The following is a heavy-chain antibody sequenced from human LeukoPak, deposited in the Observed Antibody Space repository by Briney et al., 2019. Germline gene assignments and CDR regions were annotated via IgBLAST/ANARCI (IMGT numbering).Heavy chain of an antibody. V-gene: IGHV3-48*03. CDR2: ISSAGTTK. J-gene: IGHJ5*02. Sequence: GGSLRLSCAASGXTFSSYEMNWVRQAPGKGLEWISYISSAGTTKIYADSVKGRFTISRDNAKNSLYLQMNSLRAEDTAVYYCARDYWFDPWGHGTLVTVSS. CDR3: ARDYWFDP. CDR1: GXTFSSYE.